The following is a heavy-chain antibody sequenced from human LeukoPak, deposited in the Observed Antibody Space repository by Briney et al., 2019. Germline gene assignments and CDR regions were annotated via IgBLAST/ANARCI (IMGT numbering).Heavy chain of an antibody. Sequence: GASGKVSCKASGYTFTGYHIQWVRQAPGQGLEWMGWINPSSGGTKFAQRSQGRITVTRDTAIATAFMELSGLTSDDTALYYCATTFRPSPGYFDFWGQRTL. D-gene: IGHD2/OR15-2a*01. V-gene: IGHV1-2*02. CDR1: GYTFTGYH. CDR3: ATTFRPSPGYFDF. CDR2: INPSSGGT. J-gene: IGHJ4*02.